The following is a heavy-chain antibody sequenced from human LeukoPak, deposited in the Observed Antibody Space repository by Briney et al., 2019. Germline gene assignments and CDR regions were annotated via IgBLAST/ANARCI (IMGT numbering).Heavy chain of an antibody. CDR2: IYYSGST. D-gene: IGHD1-14*01. J-gene: IGHJ4*02. CDR1: GGSISSYY. CDR3: ARHSESPSTSHFDY. Sequence: SETLSLTCTVSGGSISSYYWSWIRQPPGKGLEWIGYIYYSGSTNYNPSLKSRVTISVDTSKNQFSLKLSSVTAADTAVYYCARHSESPSTSHFDYWGQGTLVTVSS. V-gene: IGHV4-59*08.